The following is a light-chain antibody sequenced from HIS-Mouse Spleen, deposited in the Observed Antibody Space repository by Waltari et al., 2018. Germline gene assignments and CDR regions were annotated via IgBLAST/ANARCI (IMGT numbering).Light chain of an antibody. CDR1: SSDVGGYNY. CDR3: SSYTSSSTRV. Sequence: QSALTQPASASGSPGQSITLPCTGTSSDVGGYNYVSWYQQHHGKAPKLMIYDVSNRPSGVSNRFSGSKSGNTASLTISGLQAEDEADYYCSSYTSSSTRVFGGGTKLTVL. CDR2: DVS. V-gene: IGLV2-14*03. J-gene: IGLJ3*02.